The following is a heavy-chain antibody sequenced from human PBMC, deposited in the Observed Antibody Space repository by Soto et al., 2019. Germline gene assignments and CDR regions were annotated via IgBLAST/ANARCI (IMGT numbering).Heavy chain of an antibody. CDR2: ISSTTNYI. CDR1: GFTFTRYS. CDR3: ARESEDLTSNFDY. V-gene: IGHV3-21*06. J-gene: IGHJ4*02. Sequence: GGSLRLSCAASGFTFTRYSVNWVRQAPGKGLEWVSSISSTTNYIYYGDSMKGRFTISRDNAKNSLYLEMNSLRAEDTAVYYCARESEDLTSNFDYWGQGTLVTVS.